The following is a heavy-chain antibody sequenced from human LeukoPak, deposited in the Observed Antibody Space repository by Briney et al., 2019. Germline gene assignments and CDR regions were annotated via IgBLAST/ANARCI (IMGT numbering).Heavy chain of an antibody. CDR1: GFTFSSFW. Sequence: GGSLRLSCAASGFTFSSFWMTWVRQAPGKGLEWVANIKQDGGEKYYVDSVKGRFTISRDNAKNSLYLQMNSLRGEDTAVYYCAREGYYYDYGSGSYYNLDYWGQGTLVTVPS. CDR2: IKQDGGEK. V-gene: IGHV3-7*01. J-gene: IGHJ4*02. D-gene: IGHD3-10*01. CDR3: AREGYYYDYGSGSYYNLDY.